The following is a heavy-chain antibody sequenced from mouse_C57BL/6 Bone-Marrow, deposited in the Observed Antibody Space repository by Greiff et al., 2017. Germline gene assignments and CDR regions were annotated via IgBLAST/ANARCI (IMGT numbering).Heavy chain of an antibody. CDR1: GYTFTNYW. Sequence: QVQLQQSGAELVRPGTSVKMSCKASGYTFTNYWIGWAKQRPGHGLEWIGDIYPGGGYTNYNEKFKGKATLTADKSSSTAYMQFSSLTSEDSAIYYCARSPMVGLGYFDYWGQGTTLTVSS. J-gene: IGHJ2*01. D-gene: IGHD1-1*02. CDR2: IYPGGGYT. CDR3: ARSPMVGLGYFDY. V-gene: IGHV1-63*01.